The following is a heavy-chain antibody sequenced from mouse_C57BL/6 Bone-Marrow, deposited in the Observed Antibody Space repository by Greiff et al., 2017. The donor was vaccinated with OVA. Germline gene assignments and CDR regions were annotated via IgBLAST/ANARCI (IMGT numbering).Heavy chain of an antibody. V-gene: IGHV1-82*01. Sequence: VQRVESGPELVQPGASVKISCKASGYAFSSSWMNWVKQRPGKGLEWIGRIYPGAGHTNYNGKFKGKATLTADKTSSKAYMILSSLTSDDSAVYYCARAYYYGSRPWFAYWGQGTLVTVSA. CDR1: GYAFSSSW. CDR2: IYPGAGHT. CDR3: ARAYYYGSRPWFAY. J-gene: IGHJ3*01. D-gene: IGHD1-1*01.